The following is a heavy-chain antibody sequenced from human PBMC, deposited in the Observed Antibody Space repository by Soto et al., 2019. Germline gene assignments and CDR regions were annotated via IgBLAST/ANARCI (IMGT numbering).Heavy chain of an antibody. J-gene: IGHJ4*02. CDR3: ARDRQYNSSSVGY. CDR2: IWYDGSNK. D-gene: IGHD6-6*01. CDR1: GFTFSSYG. V-gene: IGHV3-33*01. Sequence: GGSLRLSCAASGFTFSSYGMHWVRQAPGKGLEWVAVIWYDGSNKYYADSVKGRFTISRDNSKNTLYLQMNSLRAEDTAVYYCARDRQYNSSSVGYWGQGTLVTVSS.